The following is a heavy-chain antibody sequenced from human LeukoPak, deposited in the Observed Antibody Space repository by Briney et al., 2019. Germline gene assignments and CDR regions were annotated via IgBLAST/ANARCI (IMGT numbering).Heavy chain of an antibody. J-gene: IGHJ4*02. CDR3: ASGHYYYDSSGSPLAY. D-gene: IGHD3-22*01. CDR1: GDSISSSSYY. Sequence: SETLFLTCTVSGDSISSSSYYWGWIRQPPGKGLEWIGNIYYGGSTNYNPSLKSRVTISVDTSKNQFSLKLSSVTAADTAVYYCASGHYYYDSSGSPLAYWGQGTLVTVSS. V-gene: IGHV4-39*07. CDR2: IYYGGST.